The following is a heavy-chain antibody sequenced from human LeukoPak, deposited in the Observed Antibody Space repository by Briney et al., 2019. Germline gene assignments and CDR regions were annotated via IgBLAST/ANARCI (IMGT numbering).Heavy chain of an antibody. J-gene: IGHJ3*02. CDR3: ARDRRSVYYDILTAKDAFDI. V-gene: IGHV3-11*06. CDR1: GFTFSDYY. D-gene: IGHD3-9*01. CDR2: ISSSSSYT. Sequence: PGGSLRLSCAASGFTFSDYYMSWIRQAPGKGLEWVSYISSSSSYTNYADSVKGRFTISGDNAKNSLYLQMNSLRAEDTAVYYCARDRRSVYYDILTAKDAFDIWGQGTMVTVSS.